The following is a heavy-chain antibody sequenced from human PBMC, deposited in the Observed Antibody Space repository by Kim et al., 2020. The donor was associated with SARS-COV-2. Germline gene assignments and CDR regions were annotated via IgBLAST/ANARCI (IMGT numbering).Heavy chain of an antibody. Sequence: SETLSLTCTVSGGSISSSSYYWGWIRQPPGKGLEWIGSIYYSGSTYYNPSLKSRVTISVDTSKNQFSLKLSSVTAADTAVYYCARHRRYSSSSFLWWFDPWGQGTLVTVSS. CDR2: IYYSGST. V-gene: IGHV4-39*01. CDR3: ARHRRYSSSSFLWWFDP. J-gene: IGHJ5*02. CDR1: GGSISSSSYY. D-gene: IGHD6-6*01.